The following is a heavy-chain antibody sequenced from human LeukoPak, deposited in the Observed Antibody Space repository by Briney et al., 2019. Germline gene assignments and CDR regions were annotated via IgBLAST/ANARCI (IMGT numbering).Heavy chain of an antibody. CDR3: ARSEIVPAAIFYYYYGMDV. J-gene: IGHJ6*02. CDR2: ISSSRTDI. V-gene: IGHV3-21*01. D-gene: IGHD2-2*02. CDR1: GFTFSGYI. Sequence: PGGPLRLSCAASGFTFSGYILNWLRQPPPKGLEWVSSISSSRTDIYYADSVRGRFTISSDHAKNSLHLQMNSLRAEDTAVYYCARSEIVPAAIFYYYYGMDVWGQGTTVTVSS.